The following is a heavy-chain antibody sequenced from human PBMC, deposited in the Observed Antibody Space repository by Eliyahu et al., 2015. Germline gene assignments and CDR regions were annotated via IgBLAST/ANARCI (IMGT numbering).Heavy chain of an antibody. CDR1: GFTXGDYA. V-gene: IGHV3-49*04. CDR2: IRSKAYGGTT. Sequence: EVQLVESGGGLVQPGRSLXLSCTASGFTXGDYAMSWVRQAPGKGLEWVGFIRSKAYGGTTEYAASVKGRFTISRDDSKSIAYLQMNSLKTEDTAVYYCTRAVGTTTYAFDIWGQGTMVTVSS. J-gene: IGHJ3*02. D-gene: IGHD4-11*01. CDR3: TRAVGTTTYAFDI.